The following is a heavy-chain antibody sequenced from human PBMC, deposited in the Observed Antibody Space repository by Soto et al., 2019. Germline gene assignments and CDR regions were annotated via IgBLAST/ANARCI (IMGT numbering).Heavy chain of an antibody. J-gene: IGHJ4*02. D-gene: IGHD6-6*01. CDR3: ARGGGVAARLDYLDY. CDR2: INPSGGST. V-gene: IGHV1-46*01. CDR1: GYAFTSYY. Sequence: ASVKVSCKASGYAFTSYYMRWVRQAPGQGLEWMGIINPSGGSTSHAQKFQGRVNMTRDTSTSTVYMELSSLRSEDTAVYYCARGGGVAARLDYLDYWGQGPLVTVSS.